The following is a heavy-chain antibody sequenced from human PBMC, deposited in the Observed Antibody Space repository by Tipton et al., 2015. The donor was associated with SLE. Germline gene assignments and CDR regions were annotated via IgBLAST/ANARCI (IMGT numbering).Heavy chain of an antibody. J-gene: IGHJ6*04. V-gene: IGHV4-34*01. CDR3: ARGYDFWSGGMDV. CDR2: IYQSGST. CDR1: GGSFSDYY. D-gene: IGHD3-3*01. Sequence: TLSLTCVIYGGSFSDYYWTWIRQPPGKGLEWIGEIYQSGSTNYNPSLKSRVTMSVDTSKSQFSLMLSSMTAADTAVYYCARGYDFWSGGMDVWGKGTTVTVSS.